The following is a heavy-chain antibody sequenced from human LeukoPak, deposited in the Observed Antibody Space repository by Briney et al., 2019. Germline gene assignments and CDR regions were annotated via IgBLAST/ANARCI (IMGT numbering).Heavy chain of an antibody. V-gene: IGHV1-8*01. Sequence: ASVKVSCKASGYTFTSYDINWVRQATGQGLEWMGWMSPNSGNTGYAQKFQGRVTMTRNTSISTAYMELSSLRSEDTAVYYCARGLTAWYYYYYMDVWGKGTTVTVSS. CDR1: GYTFTSYD. J-gene: IGHJ6*03. CDR2: MSPNSGNT. D-gene: IGHD5-18*01. CDR3: ARGLTAWYYYYYMDV.